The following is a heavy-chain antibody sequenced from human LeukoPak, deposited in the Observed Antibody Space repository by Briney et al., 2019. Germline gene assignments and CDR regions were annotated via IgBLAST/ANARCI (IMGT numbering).Heavy chain of an antibody. CDR2: IWYDGSNK. J-gene: IGHJ4*02. Sequence: GGSLRLSCAASGFTFSTSGMHWVRQAPGKGLEWVAVIWYDGSNKHYAESVKGRFSISRDNSKSTLYLQMNSLRAEDTAVYYCARARGVSTGYRPIDYWGQGTLVTVSS. CDR3: ARARGVSTGYRPIDY. CDR1: GFTFSTSG. D-gene: IGHD3-22*01. V-gene: IGHV3-33*01.